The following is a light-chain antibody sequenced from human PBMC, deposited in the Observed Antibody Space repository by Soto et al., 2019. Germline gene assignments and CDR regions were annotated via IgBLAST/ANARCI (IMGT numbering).Light chain of an antibody. CDR2: QDH. Sequence: SYELTQPPSVSVSPGQTASITCSGDKLGDKYACWYQQKPGQSPVLVIYQDHKRPSGIPERFSGSNSGNTATLTISGTQSMDEADYYCQAWDSSTAGGVFGGGTKVTVL. J-gene: IGLJ3*02. CDR1: KLGDKY. CDR3: QAWDSSTAGGV. V-gene: IGLV3-1*01.